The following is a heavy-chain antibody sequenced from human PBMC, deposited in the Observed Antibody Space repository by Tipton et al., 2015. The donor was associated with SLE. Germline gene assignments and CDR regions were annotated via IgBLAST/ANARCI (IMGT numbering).Heavy chain of an antibody. CDR3: ARALGDHAYYYGMDV. CDR2: ISYDGSNK. Sequence: SLRLSCAASGFTFSSYAMHWVRQAPGKGLEWVAVISYDGSNKYYADSVKGRFTISRDNSKNTLYLQMNSLRAEDTAVYYCARALGDHAYYYGMDVWGQGTTVTVSS. CDR1: GFTFSSYA. D-gene: IGHD2-21*02. J-gene: IGHJ6*02. V-gene: IGHV3-30*04.